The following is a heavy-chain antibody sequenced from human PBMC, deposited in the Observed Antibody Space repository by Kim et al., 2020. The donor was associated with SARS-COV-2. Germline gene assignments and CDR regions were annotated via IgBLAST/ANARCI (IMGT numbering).Heavy chain of an antibody. J-gene: IGHJ4*02. CDR2: YV. D-gene: IGHD3-10*01. CDR3: ARGDSDRIDF. V-gene: IGHV3-21*01. Sequence: YVANADSVKVRFTISRDNAENSLFLQMNSLRAEDTAVYYCARGDSDRIDFWGQGALVTVSS.